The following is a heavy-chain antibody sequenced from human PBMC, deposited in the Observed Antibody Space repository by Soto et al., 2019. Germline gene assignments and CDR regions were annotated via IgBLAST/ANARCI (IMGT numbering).Heavy chain of an antibody. CDR1: GGSISSGDYY. J-gene: IGHJ5*02. V-gene: IGHV4-30-4*01. D-gene: IGHD1-26*01. CDR2: IYYSGST. Sequence: SETLSLTCTVSGGSISSGDYYWSWIRQPPGKGLEWIGYIYYSGSTYYNPSLKSRVTISVDTSKNQFSLKLSSVTAADTAVYYCARANSGSWVWLDPWGQGTLVTVSS. CDR3: ARANSGSWVWLDP.